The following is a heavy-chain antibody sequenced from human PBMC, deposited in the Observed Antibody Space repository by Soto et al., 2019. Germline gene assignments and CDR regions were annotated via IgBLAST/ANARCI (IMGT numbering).Heavy chain of an antibody. Sequence: QVQLVQSGAEVKKPGSSVKVSCNASGGTFSSHAINWVRQAPGQGLEWMGRIIPLFDTANYAQKFQGRVTITADESTSTVYMELSSLRSEDTALYYCARDLHSSSPVDWVDPWGQGTLVTVSS. CDR3: ARDLHSSSPVDWVDP. J-gene: IGHJ5*02. V-gene: IGHV1-69*18. D-gene: IGHD6-13*01. CDR2: IIPLFDTA. CDR1: GGTFSSHA.